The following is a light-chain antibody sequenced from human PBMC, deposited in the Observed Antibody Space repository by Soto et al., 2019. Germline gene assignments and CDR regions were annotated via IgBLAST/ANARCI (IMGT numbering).Light chain of an antibody. CDR1: QGVSNF. J-gene: IGKJ4*01. CDR3: QQRSNWPST. Sequence: IVLTQSPDTLSLSPGERATLSCWASQGVSNFLAWYQQKPGQAPRLLIYDASNRATGIPARFSGSGSGTDFTLTISSLEPEDFAVYYCQQRSNWPSTFGGGTKVEIK. V-gene: IGKV3-11*01. CDR2: DAS.